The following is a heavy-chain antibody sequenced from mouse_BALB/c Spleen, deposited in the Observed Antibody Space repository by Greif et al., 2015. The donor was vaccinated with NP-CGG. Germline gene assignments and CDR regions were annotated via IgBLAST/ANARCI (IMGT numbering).Heavy chain of an antibody. CDR2: IAPGSGST. Sequence: DLVKPGASVKLSCKASGYTFTSYWINWIKQRPGQGLEWIGRIAPGSGSTEYNEMFKGKATLTVDTSSSTAYSQLRSLSSEDSAVYFCARFYYDYDGFAYWGQGTLVPVS. D-gene: IGHD2-4*01. CDR3: ARFYYDYDGFAY. J-gene: IGHJ3*01. CDR1: GYTFTSYW. V-gene: IGHV1S41*01.